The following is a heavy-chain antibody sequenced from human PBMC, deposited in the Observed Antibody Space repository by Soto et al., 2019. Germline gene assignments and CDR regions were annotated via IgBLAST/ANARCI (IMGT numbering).Heavy chain of an antibody. J-gene: IGHJ6*02. Sequence: QLQLQESGPGMVKPSETLSLTCTVSGASITSTSYHWGWIRQPPGKGLEWIGNFYYSGSTYYNPSLSGRVTISVDASKNQFSVKVTPVTATDTAVYYCARSVGDYYYGMDVWGQGTTVTVS. CDR2: FYYSGST. V-gene: IGHV4-39*01. CDR3: ARSVGDYYYGMDV. CDR1: GASITSTSYH. D-gene: IGHD1-26*01.